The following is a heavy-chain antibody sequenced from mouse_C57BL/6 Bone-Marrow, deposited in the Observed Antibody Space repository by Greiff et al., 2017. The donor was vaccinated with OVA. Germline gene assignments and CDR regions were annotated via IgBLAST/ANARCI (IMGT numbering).Heavy chain of an antibody. Sequence: VQLQESGAELARPGASVKMSCKASGYTFTSYTMHWVKQRPGQGLEWIGYINPSSGYTKYNQKFKDKATLTADKSSSTAYMQLSSLTSEDSAVYYCATPFYYGSPLGDWGTGTTVTVSS. CDR3: ATPFYYGSPLGD. D-gene: IGHD1-1*01. CDR1: GYTFTSYT. CDR2: INPSSGYT. V-gene: IGHV1-4*01. J-gene: IGHJ1*03.